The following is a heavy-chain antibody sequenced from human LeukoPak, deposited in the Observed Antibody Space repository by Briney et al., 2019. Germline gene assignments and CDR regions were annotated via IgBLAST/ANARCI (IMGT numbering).Heavy chain of an antibody. CDR1: GFTFSTFG. Sequence: GGSLRLSCAASGFTFSTFGMSWVRQAPGRGLEWVANIKGDESERYYVDSVKGRFTISRDNAKSSLYLQMNSLRVEDTAVYYCARVRWPGAKYWGQGTLVTVSS. J-gene: IGHJ4*02. V-gene: IGHV3-7*01. CDR2: IKGDESER. D-gene: IGHD2-8*02. CDR3: ARVRWPGAKY.